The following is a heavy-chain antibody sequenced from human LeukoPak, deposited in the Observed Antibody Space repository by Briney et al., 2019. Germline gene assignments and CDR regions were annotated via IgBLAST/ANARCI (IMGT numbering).Heavy chain of an antibody. D-gene: IGHD6-13*01. Sequence: SETLSLTCTVSGGSISSYYWSWIRQPAGKGLEWIGRIYTSGSTNYNPSLKSRVTMSVDTSKNQFSLKLSSVTAADTAVYYCARGEVKAAAGNFEGAFDIWGQGTMVTVSS. CDR3: ARGEVKAAAGNFEGAFDI. CDR2: IYTSGST. V-gene: IGHV4-4*07. J-gene: IGHJ3*02. CDR1: GGSISSYY.